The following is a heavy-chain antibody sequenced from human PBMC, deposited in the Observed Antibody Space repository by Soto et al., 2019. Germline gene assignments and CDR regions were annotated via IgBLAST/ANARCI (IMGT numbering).Heavy chain of an antibody. CDR2: ITSSGSNT. V-gene: IGHV3-23*01. J-gene: IGHJ4*02. D-gene: IGHD6-13*01. Sequence: EVQLLESGGGLVQRGGSLRLSCAASGFTFSGYGMSWVRQAPGKGLEWVSSITSSGSNTYYVDPVKGRFTISRDNSKNTLYLQMNSLTVEDTAVYYCAKEQRRVAAALDYWGQGTLVTVSS. CDR3: AKEQRRVAAALDY. CDR1: GFTFSGYG.